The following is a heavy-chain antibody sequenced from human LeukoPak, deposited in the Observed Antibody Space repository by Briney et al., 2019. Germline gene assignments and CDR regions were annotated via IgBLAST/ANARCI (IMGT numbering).Heavy chain of an antibody. CDR1: GGSISSGGYS. D-gene: IGHD3-10*01. CDR3: ARAGGYYGSGPDH. CDR2: IYLSGSP. Sequence: PSETLSLTCAVSGGSISSGGYSWSWIRQPPGKGLKWIGYIYLSGSPYYNPSLKGRVTMSVDRSKNQFSLKLSSVTAADTAVYYCARAGGYYGSGPDHRGQGTLVTVSS. J-gene: IGHJ4*02. V-gene: IGHV4-30-2*01.